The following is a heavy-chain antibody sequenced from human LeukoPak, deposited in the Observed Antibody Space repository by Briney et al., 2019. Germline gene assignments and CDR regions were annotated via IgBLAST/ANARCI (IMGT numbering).Heavy chain of an antibody. D-gene: IGHD3-22*01. CDR3: AKVVGRTVVVMSTRFDY. Sequence: GGSLRLSCAASGFTFSSYAMSWVRQAPGKGLEWVSAISGSGGSTYYADSVKGRFTISRDNSKNTLYLQMNSLRAEDTAVYYCAKVVGRTVVVMSTRFDYWGQGTLVTVSS. V-gene: IGHV3-23*01. J-gene: IGHJ4*02. CDR2: ISGSGGST. CDR1: GFTFSSYA.